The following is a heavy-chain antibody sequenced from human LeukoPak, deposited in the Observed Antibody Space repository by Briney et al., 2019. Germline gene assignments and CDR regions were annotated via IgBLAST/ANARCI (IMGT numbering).Heavy chain of an antibody. Sequence: PGGSLRLSCAASGFSLTSYSMNWVRQAPGKGLEWIGVIRGKGSGGTTEYAASVKGRFTLSRDNSKSIAYLQMNSLKTEDTALYYCTRDSDYVWGSLLRFDYWGQGTLVTVSS. V-gene: IGHV3-49*04. CDR1: GFSLTSYS. J-gene: IGHJ4*02. CDR3: TRDSDYVWGSLLRFDY. D-gene: IGHD3-16*01. CDR2: IRGKGSGGTT.